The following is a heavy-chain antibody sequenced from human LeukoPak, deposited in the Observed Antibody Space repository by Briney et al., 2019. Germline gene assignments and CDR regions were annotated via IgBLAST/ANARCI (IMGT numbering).Heavy chain of an antibody. Sequence: PGGSLRLSCAASGFTFSGSATHWVRQASGKGLEWVGRIRSKANSYATAYAASVKGRFTISRDDSKNTAYLQMNSLKTEDTAVYYCTGKQDIVVDYYYYYYGMDVWGQGTTVTVSS. CDR2: IRSKANSYAT. V-gene: IGHV3-73*01. CDR1: GFTFSGSA. D-gene: IGHD2-2*01. J-gene: IGHJ6*02. CDR3: TGKQDIVVDYYYYYYGMDV.